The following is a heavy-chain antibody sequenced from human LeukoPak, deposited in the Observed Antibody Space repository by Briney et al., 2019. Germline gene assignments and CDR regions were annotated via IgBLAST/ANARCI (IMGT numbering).Heavy chain of an antibody. CDR2: IYTSGST. D-gene: IGHD7-27*01. J-gene: IGHJ6*03. CDR1: GGSISSYY. V-gene: IGHV4-4*07. Sequence: SETLSLTCTVAGGSISSYYWSWIRQPAGKGLEWIGRIYTSGSTNYNPSLKSRVTMSVDTSKNQFSLKLSSVTAADTAVYYCARVTGDRRYYYYYMDVWGKGTTVTVSS. CDR3: ARVTGDRRYYYYYMDV.